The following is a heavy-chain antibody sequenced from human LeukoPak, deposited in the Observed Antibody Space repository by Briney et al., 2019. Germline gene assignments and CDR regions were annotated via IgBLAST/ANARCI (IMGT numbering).Heavy chain of an antibody. CDR3: ATAVTPYGCFDP. J-gene: IGHJ5*02. D-gene: IGHD4-17*01. Sequence: ASVKVSCKASGYTLTNYYMHWVRQAPGQGLEWMVIINPSGGSTSFAQKFQGRVTMTRDTSTSTVYMELSSLTSEDTAVYYCATAVTPYGCFDPWGQGTLVTVSS. CDR1: GYTLTNYY. V-gene: IGHV1-46*01. CDR2: INPSGGST.